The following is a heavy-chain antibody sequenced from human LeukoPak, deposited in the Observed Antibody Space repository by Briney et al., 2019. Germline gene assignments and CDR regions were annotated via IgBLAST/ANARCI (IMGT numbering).Heavy chain of an antibody. CDR2: ISYDGSNK. CDR1: GFTFSNYG. V-gene: IGHV3-30*19. CDR3: ARAFYYYGSGSPYY. D-gene: IGHD3-10*01. J-gene: IGHJ4*02. Sequence: GGSLRLSCAASGFTFSNYGMHWVRQAPGKGLEWVAVISYDGSNKYYADSVKGRFTISRDNSRNTLYLQVNSLRAEDTAVYYCARAFYYYGSGSPYYWGQGTLVTVPS.